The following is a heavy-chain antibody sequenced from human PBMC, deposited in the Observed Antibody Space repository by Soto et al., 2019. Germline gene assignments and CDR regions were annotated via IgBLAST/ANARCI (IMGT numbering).Heavy chain of an antibody. CDR3: AKGFSGWYSWYFQH. J-gene: IGHJ1*01. CDR1: GFTFSSYA. Sequence: GGSLRLSCAAYGFTFSSYAMSWVRQAPGKGLEWVSAISGSGGSTYYADSVKGRFTISRDNSKNTLYLQMNSLRAEDTAVYYCAKGFSGWYSWYFQHWGQGTLVTVSS. D-gene: IGHD6-19*01. CDR2: ISGSGGST. V-gene: IGHV3-23*01.